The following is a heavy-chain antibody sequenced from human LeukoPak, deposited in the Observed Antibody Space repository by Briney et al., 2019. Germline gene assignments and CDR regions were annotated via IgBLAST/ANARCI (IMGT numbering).Heavy chain of an antibody. D-gene: IGHD1-1*01. V-gene: IGHV3-43D*03. Sequence: GGSLRLSCAASGFTFDDYAMHWVRHAPGKGLEWVSLISWDGGSTYYADSVKGRFTISRDNSKNSLCLQMNSLRAEDTALYYCAKDLKRYNWNDGDAFDIWGQGTMVTVSS. CDR3: AKDLKRYNWNDGDAFDI. CDR1: GFTFDDYA. CDR2: ISWDGGST. J-gene: IGHJ3*02.